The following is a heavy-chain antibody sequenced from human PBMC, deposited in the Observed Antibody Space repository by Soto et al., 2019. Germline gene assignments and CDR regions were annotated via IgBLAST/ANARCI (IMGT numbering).Heavy chain of an antibody. J-gene: IGHJ4*02. V-gene: IGHV3-7*01. D-gene: IGHD6-13*01. Sequence: PWGSLRLSCASSGFTFISYWMNCVRHAPVKWLEWVANVKGDGSDTYYVDSVKGRFTISRDNAKNSLYLQMNSLRAEDTAVYYCATSAAAPGNYWGQGTLVTVSS. CDR2: VKGDGSDT. CDR3: ATSAAAPGNY. CDR1: GFTFISYW.